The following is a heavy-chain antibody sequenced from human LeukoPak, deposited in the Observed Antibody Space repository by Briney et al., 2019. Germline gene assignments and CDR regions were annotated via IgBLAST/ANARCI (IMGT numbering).Heavy chain of an antibody. Sequence: PGRSLRLSCAASGFTFSSYAMHWVRQAPGKGLEWVAVISYDGSNKYYADSVKGRFTISRDNSKNTLYLQMNSLRAEDTAVYYCAKYYGDDPDYYYYMDVWGKGTTVTISS. J-gene: IGHJ6*03. CDR1: GFTFSSYA. D-gene: IGHD4-17*01. CDR3: AKYYGDDPDYYYYMDV. V-gene: IGHV3-30*04. CDR2: ISYDGSNK.